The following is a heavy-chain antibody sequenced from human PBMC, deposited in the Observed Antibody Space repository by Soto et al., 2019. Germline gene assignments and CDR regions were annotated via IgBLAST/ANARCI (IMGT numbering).Heavy chain of an antibody. CDR1: GFTFTTYW. D-gene: IGHD3-10*01. CDR2: IRQDGGAQ. Sequence: GVSLRLSCVASGFTFTTYWMSRVRQAPGKGLEWVANIRQDGGAQYYVDSVKGRFTISRDNAKNSVYLQMDSLRVEDTAVYYCVRGGHGSGSYLGSSWGQGILVTVSS. V-gene: IGHV3-7*03. CDR3: VRGGHGSGSYLGSS. J-gene: IGHJ5*02.